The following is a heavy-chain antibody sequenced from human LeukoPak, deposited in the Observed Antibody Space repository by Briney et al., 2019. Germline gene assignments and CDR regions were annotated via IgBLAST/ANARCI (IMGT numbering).Heavy chain of an antibody. Sequence: SETLSLTCTVSGGSISSYYWSWIRQPPGKGLEWIGYIYYSGSTNYNPSLKSRVTISVDTSKNQFSLKLSSVTAADTAVYYCAGCLYYDFWSGYYSPSYYGMDVWGQGTTVTVSS. CDR1: GGSISSYY. CDR3: AGCLYYDFWSGYYSPSYYGMDV. J-gene: IGHJ6*02. D-gene: IGHD3-3*01. V-gene: IGHV4-59*08. CDR2: IYYSGST.